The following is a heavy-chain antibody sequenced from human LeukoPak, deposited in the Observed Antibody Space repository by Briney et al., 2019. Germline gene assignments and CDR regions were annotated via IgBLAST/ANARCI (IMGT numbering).Heavy chain of an antibody. D-gene: IGHD5-12*01. CDR1: GFTFSSYG. CDR3: AKGPVVATTYFDY. V-gene: IGHV3-30*02. Sequence: PGGSLRLSCAASGFTFSSYGMHWVRQAPGKGLEWVAFIRYDGSNKYYADSVKGRFTISRDNSKNTLYLQMNSLRAEDTAVYYCAKGPVVATTYFDYWGQGTLVTVSP. J-gene: IGHJ4*02. CDR2: IRYDGSNK.